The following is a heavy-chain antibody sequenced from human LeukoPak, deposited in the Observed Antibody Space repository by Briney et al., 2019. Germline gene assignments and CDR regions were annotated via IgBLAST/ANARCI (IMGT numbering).Heavy chain of an antibody. CDR1: GFTFRRYG. CDR3: AKEPLYYY. V-gene: IGHV3-23*01. Sequence: GGTLRLSCAASGFTFRRYGMSWVRQAPGKGLEWVSSINGRGVNTFYGDSVKGRFTISRDNSKNTLYLQMNSLRAEDTAVYYCAKEPLYYYWGQGTLVTVSS. D-gene: IGHD2-21*01. J-gene: IGHJ4*02. CDR2: INGRGVNT.